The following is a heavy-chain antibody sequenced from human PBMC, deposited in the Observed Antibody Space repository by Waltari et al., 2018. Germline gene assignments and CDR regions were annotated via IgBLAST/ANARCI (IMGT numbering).Heavy chain of an antibody. CDR3: AKEVGVSGSSYMSYFDH. V-gene: IGHV3-30*18. J-gene: IGHJ4*02. Sequence: QVQLVESGGDVVQPGRSLSISCAASGFTFSNHGMQWVRQAPGKGLEWVAVVSYDGGTKYYAESVKGRFTISRDNSKNTLYLQMNSLRAEDTAVYYCAKEVGVSGSSYMSYFDHWGQGSLVTVSS. CDR1: GFTFSNHG. CDR2: VSYDGGTK. D-gene: IGHD3-10*01.